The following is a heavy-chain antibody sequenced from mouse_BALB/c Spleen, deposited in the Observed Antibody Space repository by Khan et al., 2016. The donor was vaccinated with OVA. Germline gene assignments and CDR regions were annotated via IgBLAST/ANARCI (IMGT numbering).Heavy chain of an antibody. J-gene: IGHJ2*01. V-gene: IGHV1-22*01. Sequence: VQLQQSGPELVKPGASVKMSCKTSGYTFTDYTLHWVKQSHGKSLEWIGNVNPNIGNTRYNQKFKDKATLTLDKSSRTTYMELRSLTSEDSAVYYCVRGNYCYWGQGATLTVSS. CDR2: VNPNIGNT. D-gene: IGHD1-1*01. CDR3: VRGNYCY. CDR1: GYTFTDYT.